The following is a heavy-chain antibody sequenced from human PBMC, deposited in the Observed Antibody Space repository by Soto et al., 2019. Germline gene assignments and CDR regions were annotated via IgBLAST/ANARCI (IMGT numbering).Heavy chain of an antibody. Sequence: GGSLSLSCAASGFTFSSYPMHWVRQAPCKGLEWVAVIACDGSNKYYADSVKGQFTIPRDNSKNTLYLQMNSLRAEDTAVCYCARDYSVYDFWSGYSYYYYGMDVWGQGTTVTVSS. J-gene: IGHJ6*02. D-gene: IGHD3-3*01. CDR1: GFTFSSYP. CDR2: IACDGSNK. CDR3: ARDYSVYDFWSGYSYYYYGMDV. V-gene: IGHV3-30-3*01.